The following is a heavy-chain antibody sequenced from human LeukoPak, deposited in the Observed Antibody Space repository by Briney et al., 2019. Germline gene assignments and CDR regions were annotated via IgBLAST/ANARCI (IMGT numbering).Heavy chain of an antibody. J-gene: IGHJ6*04. CDR2: ISSSGSTI. CDR1: GFTFSGYW. V-gene: IGHV3-48*04. Sequence: PGGSLRLSCAASGFTFSGYWMNWVRQAPGKGLEWVSYISSSGSTIYYADSVKGRFTISRDNAKNSLYLQMNSLRAEDTAVYYCAVYYGSGSYYKGRDDYYYYGMDVWGKGTTVTVSS. D-gene: IGHD3-10*01. CDR3: AVYYGSGSYYKGRDDYYYYGMDV.